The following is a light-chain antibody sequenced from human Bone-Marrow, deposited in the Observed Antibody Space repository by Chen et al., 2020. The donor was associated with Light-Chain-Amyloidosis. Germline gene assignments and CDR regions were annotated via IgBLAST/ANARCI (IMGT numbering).Light chain of an antibody. J-gene: IGLJ3*02. V-gene: IGLV3-25*03. Sequence: STELTPPPSLSVSPGQTARITCSGDVLSNQYGYWYQQKPSQAPVMLIYKDKERPSGIPERFSGSSSGTTVTLTISGVQAEDEADYYCQSADTTASFRVFGGGTKLTVL. CDR3: QSADTTASFRV. CDR2: KDK. CDR1: VLSNQY.